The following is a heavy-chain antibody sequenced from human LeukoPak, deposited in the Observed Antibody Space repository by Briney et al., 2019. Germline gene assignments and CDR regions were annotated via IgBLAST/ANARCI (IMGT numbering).Heavy chain of an antibody. J-gene: IGHJ4*02. D-gene: IGHD3-22*01. V-gene: IGHV1-18*01. Sequence: GASVKVSCKACGYTLTNYGISWVRQAPGQGREWMGWISAYNGKTKYAQNLQGRVTMTTDTPATTAYMGLGSLTSDGSAVYYCARWSDYYDGGVYQFYFDYWGQGTLVTVSS. CDR2: ISAYNGKT. CDR3: ARWSDYYDGGVYQFYFDY. CDR1: GYTLTNYG.